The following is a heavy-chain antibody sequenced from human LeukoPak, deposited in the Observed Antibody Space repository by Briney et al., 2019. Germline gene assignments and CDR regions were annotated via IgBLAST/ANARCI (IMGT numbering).Heavy chain of an antibody. D-gene: IGHD3-10*01. CDR1: GFSFSRNY. CDR2: IPTSGISV. J-gene: IGHJ4*02. V-gene: IGHV3-11*01. CDR3: AKRGVVIRVFLVGFHKEAYYFDS. Sequence: GGSLRLSCAASGFSFSRNYMSSVRQTPGKALEWISYIPTSGISVQYADSVRGRFTASRDDAKNSLHLQMDSLRAEDTAVYFCAKRGVVIRVFLVGFHKEAYYFDSWGQGALVTVSS.